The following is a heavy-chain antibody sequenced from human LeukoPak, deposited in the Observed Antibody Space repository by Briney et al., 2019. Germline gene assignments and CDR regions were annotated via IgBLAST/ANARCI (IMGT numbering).Heavy chain of an antibody. CDR3: ASLKMVRGVNDAFDI. V-gene: IGHV3-23*01. CDR1: GFRFSSYG. CDR2: ISGSGDST. Sequence: GGSLRLSCAASGFRFSSYGMSWVRQAPGKGLDWVSSISGSGDSTYYADSVKGQFTISRDNSKNTVYLQMNSLRAEDTAVYYCASLKMVRGVNDAFDIWGQGTMVTVSS. D-gene: IGHD3-10*01. J-gene: IGHJ3*02.